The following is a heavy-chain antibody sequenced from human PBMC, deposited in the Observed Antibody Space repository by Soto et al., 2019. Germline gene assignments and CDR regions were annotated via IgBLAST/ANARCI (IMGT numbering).Heavy chain of an antibody. D-gene: IGHD3-16*01. CDR3: ARIMTLTQQVLGGHYYAMDV. Sequence: QVQLVQSGGEVKKPGASVKVSCKASGYTFTSYGISWVRQAPGQGLEWMGWISAYNGNTNYAQTLQGRVTMTTDTTTSTAYMELRSLSSDDTAVYYCARIMTLTQQVLGGHYYAMDVWGQGTTVTVSS. CDR1: GYTFTSYG. J-gene: IGHJ6*02. CDR2: ISAYNGNT. V-gene: IGHV1-18*01.